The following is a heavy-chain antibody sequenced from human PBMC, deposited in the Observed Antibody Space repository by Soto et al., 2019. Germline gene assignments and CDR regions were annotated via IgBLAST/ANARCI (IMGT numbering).Heavy chain of an antibody. J-gene: IGHJ6*02. V-gene: IGHV4-38-2*01. Sequence: XETLSLTCSVSGYSISSGYYWGWIRQSPGKGLEWIGSIYHSGSTYYNPSLKSRVIISVDTSKNQFSLKLSPVTAADTAVYYCARLAPIAAADGMDVWGQGTTVTVSS. D-gene: IGHD6-13*01. CDR3: ARLAPIAAADGMDV. CDR2: IYHSGST. CDR1: GYSISSGYY.